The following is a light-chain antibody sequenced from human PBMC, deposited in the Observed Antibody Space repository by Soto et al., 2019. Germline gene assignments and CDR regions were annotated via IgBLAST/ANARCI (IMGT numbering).Light chain of an antibody. CDR1: QSVSSDF. J-gene: IGKJ1*01. CDR3: QQYGSSPTT. V-gene: IGKV3-20*01. CDR2: GAS. Sequence: EIVLTQSPGTLPLSPGERATLSCRASQSVSSDFLAWYQQKPGQAPRLLIYGASSRATGIPDRFSGSGSGTDFTVTISRLESEDFAVYYCQQYGSSPTTFGQGTKVEIK.